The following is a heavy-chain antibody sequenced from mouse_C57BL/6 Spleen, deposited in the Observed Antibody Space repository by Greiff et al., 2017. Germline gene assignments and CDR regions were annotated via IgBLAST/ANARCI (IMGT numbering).Heavy chain of an antibody. Sequence: QVQLQQPGAELVRPGTSVKLSCKASGYTFTSYWMHWVKQRPGQGLEWIGVIDPYDSDTKYNQTVKGKATLTVDTSTITAYMQLSILTSEDSAVYYCASTGVADWYFDVWGTGTTVTVSS. CDR1: GYTFTSYW. CDR2: IDPYDSDT. CDR3: ASTGVADWYFDV. V-gene: IGHV1-59*01. J-gene: IGHJ1*03. D-gene: IGHD1-1*01.